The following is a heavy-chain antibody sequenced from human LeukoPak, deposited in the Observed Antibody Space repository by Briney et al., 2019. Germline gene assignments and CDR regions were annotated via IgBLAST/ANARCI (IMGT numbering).Heavy chain of an antibody. CDR1: GFSFNSYV. CDR3: AKETNSGSINWFDP. V-gene: IGHV3-23*01. J-gene: IGHJ5*02. Sequence: GRSLRLSCAPSGFSFNSYVMTWVRQPPGKGLEGVSDITSGGSNTYYADSVKGRFTISRDNSKNTVYLQMNSLRAEDTAVYYCAKETNSGSINWFDPGGQGTLVIVSS. D-gene: IGHD1-26*01. CDR2: ITSGGSNT.